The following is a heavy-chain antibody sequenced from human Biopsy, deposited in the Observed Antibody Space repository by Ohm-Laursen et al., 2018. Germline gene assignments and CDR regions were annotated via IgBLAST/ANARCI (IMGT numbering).Heavy chain of an antibody. CDR3: ARGDYFDSNGYFWFDP. D-gene: IGHD3-22*01. Sequence: TLSLTWTVSGGSISSGSSYWSWIRQRPGKGLEWIGYIFNSANTYYNPSLKNLITISGDTSKNQFSLKLNSVTAADTAVYYCARGDYFDSNGYFWFDPWGQGTLVTVSS. CDR2: IFNSANT. J-gene: IGHJ5*02. CDR1: GGSISSGSSY. V-gene: IGHV4-31*01.